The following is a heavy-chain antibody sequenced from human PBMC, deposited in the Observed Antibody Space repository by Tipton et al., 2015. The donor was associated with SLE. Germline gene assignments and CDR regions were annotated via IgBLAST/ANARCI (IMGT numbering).Heavy chain of an antibody. CDR1: GGSISSHY. Sequence: TLSHTCTVSGGSISSHYWSWIRQPPGKGLEWIGYIYYSGSTSYNPSLKSRVTMSVDTSKNQFSLKLRSVTAADTAVYYCARGPLLDLWGRSTLVTVSS. CDR2: IYYSGST. D-gene: IGHD5/OR15-5a*01. CDR3: ARGPLLDL. J-gene: IGHJ2*01. V-gene: IGHV4-59*11.